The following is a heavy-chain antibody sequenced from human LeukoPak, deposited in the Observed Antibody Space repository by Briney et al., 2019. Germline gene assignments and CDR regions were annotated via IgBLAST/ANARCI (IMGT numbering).Heavy chain of an antibody. D-gene: IGHD3-3*01. CDR2: INHSGST. CDR3: ARYDFWSGYYSYGMDV. J-gene: IGHJ6*02. CDR1: GGSFSGYY. Sequence: KASETLSLTCAVYGGSFSGYYWSWIRQPPGKGLEWIGEINHSGSTNYNPSLKSRVTISVDTSKNQFSLKLSSVTAADTAMYYCARYDFWSGYYSYGMDVWGQGTTVTVSS. V-gene: IGHV4-34*01.